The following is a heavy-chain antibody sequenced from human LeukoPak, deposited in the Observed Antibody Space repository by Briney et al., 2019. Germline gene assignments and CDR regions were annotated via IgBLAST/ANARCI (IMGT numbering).Heavy chain of an antibody. CDR2: ISSSSSYI. CDR1: GFTFSSYS. J-gene: IGHJ4*02. CDR3: ARGVVGATHYFDY. D-gene: IGHD1-26*01. Sequence: KSGGSLRLSCAASGFTFSSYSMNWVRQAPGKGLEWVSSISSSSSYIYYADSVKGRFTISRDNAKNSLYLQMNSLRAEDTAVYYCARGVVGATHYFDYWGQGTLVTVSS. V-gene: IGHV3-21*01.